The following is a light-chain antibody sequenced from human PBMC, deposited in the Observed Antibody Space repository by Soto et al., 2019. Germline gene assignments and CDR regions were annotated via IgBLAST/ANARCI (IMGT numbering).Light chain of an antibody. CDR3: SSWDGSLRGWL. Sequence: QSVLTQPPSASATPGQRVTISCSGSSSNIGSNTVNWYQQVPGAAPRLLIYHNDHRPSGVPDRISGSKSGTSASLAISGLQSEDEADYYCSSWDGSLRGWLFGGGTKLTVL. CDR1: SSNIGSNT. J-gene: IGLJ3*02. V-gene: IGLV1-44*01. CDR2: HND.